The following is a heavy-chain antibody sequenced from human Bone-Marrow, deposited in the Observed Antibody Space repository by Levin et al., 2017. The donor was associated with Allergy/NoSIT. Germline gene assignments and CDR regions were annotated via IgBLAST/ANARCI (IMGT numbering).Heavy chain of an antibody. D-gene: IGHD4-17*01. V-gene: IGHV4-34*01. Sequence: PSETLSLTCAVYGGSFSGYYWSWIRQPPGKGLEWIGEINHSGSTNYNPSLKSRVTISVDTSKNQFSLKLSSVTAADTAVYYCASSVYGDYVSHVGTRVGTRRQFDPWGQGTLVTVSS. CDR1: GGSFSGYY. CDR3: ASSVYGDYVSHVGTRVGTRRQFDP. J-gene: IGHJ5*02. CDR2: INHSGST.